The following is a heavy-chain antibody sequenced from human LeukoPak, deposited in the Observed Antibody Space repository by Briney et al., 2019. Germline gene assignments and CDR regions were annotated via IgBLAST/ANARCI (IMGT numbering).Heavy chain of an antibody. CDR3: AKDLNYYDSSGYYFGFDY. D-gene: IGHD3-22*01. Sequence: GGSLRLSCAASGFTFSSYAMSWVRQAPGKGLGWVSAISGSGGSTYYADSVKGRFTISRDNSKNTLYLQMNSLRAEDTAVYYCAKDLNYYDSSGYYFGFDYWGQGTLVTVSS. J-gene: IGHJ4*02. V-gene: IGHV3-23*01. CDR1: GFTFSSYA. CDR2: ISGSGGST.